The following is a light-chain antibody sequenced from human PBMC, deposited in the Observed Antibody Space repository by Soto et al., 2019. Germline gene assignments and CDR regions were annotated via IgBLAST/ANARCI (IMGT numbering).Light chain of an antibody. J-gene: IGLJ1*01. CDR1: SSDVGGYNS. CDR2: DVI. CDR3: CSYVGSYSYV. Sequence: QSVMTQPRSVSGSPGQSVTVSCIGTSSDVGGYNSVSWYQEHPGKAPKLMIYDVIKRPSGVLDRFSGSKSGNTASLTISGLLAEDEADYYCCSYVGSYSYVFGTGTKVTVL. V-gene: IGLV2-11*01.